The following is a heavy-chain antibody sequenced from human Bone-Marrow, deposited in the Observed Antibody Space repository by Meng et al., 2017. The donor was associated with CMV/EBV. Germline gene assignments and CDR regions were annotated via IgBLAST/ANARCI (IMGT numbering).Heavy chain of an antibody. CDR3: ARDRLRYNWNFYLDY. Sequence: SVKVSCKASGGTFSSYAISWVRQAPGQGLEWMGGIIPIFGTANYAQKFQGRVTITTDESTSTAYMELSSLGSEDTAVYYCARDRLRYNWNFYLDYWGQGTLVTVSS. CDR1: GGTFSSYA. V-gene: IGHV1-69*05. J-gene: IGHJ4*02. D-gene: IGHD1-7*01. CDR2: IIPIFGTA.